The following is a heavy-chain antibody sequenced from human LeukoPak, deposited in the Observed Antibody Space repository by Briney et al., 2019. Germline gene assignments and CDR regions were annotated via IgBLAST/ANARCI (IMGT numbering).Heavy chain of an antibody. CDR1: GGSISSSSYY. D-gene: IGHD2-21*02. J-gene: IGHJ5*02. CDR2: MYYRGSI. CDR3: ARGSLRLGIYCGGDCKPNWFDP. Sequence: SETLSLTCTVSGGSISSSSYYWGWVRQPPGRGLEWIGSMYYRGSIYYNPSLKSRVTISVDTPKNQFSLKLSSVTAADTAVHYCARGSLRLGIYCGGDCKPNWFDPWGQGTLVTVSS. V-gene: IGHV4-39*07.